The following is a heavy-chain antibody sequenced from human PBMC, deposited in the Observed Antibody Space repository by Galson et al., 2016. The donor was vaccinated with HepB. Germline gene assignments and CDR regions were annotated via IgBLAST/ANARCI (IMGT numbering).Heavy chain of an antibody. D-gene: IGHD6-19*01. V-gene: IGHV4-4*02. CDR1: GVSLSSSDW. J-gene: IGHJ2*01. CDR3: AREDFTSGWTPLAYFDL. CDR2: VSQSGST. Sequence: SLTCTVSGVSLSSSDWWTWVRQSPGKGLEWIGEVSQSGSTSYNPSLKGRVPISIDKSKNQFSLRLRSVTAADTAIYYCAREDFTSGWTPLAYFDLGGRGTKVIVSS.